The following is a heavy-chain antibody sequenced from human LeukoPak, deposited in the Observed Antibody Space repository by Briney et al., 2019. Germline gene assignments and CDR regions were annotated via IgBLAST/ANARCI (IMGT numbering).Heavy chain of an antibody. J-gene: IGHJ4*02. V-gene: IGHV4-61*01. CDR3: ARERRSGTYYYFDY. D-gene: IGHD3-10*01. CDR2: IAYSGST. CDR1: GGSISSSSYY. Sequence: SETLSLTCTVSGGSISSSSYYWGWRRQPPGKGLEWIGHIAYSGSTNYNPSLKSRVSMSVHTSKNQFSLKLSSVTAADTAVYYCARERRSGTYYYFDYWGQGILVTVSS.